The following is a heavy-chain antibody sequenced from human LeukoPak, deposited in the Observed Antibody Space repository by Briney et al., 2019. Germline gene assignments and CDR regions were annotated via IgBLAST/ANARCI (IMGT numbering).Heavy chain of an antibody. CDR3: ARRQAGSSWSDY. J-gene: IGHJ4*02. Sequence: SETLSLTCTISDGSISSRSYYWGWIRQPPGKGLEWIGNIYYSGSTYYNPSLKSRVTISVGTSKNQFSLKLSSVTAADTAVYYCARRQAGSSWSDYWGQGTLVTVSS. D-gene: IGHD6-13*01. CDR1: DGSISSRSYY. CDR2: IYYSGST. V-gene: IGHV4-39*01.